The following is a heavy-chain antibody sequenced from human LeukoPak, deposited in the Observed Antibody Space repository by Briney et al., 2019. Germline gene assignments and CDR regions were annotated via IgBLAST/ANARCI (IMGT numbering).Heavy chain of an antibody. D-gene: IGHD2-21*01. CDR2: INPDSGAT. CDR1: GYTFTGYY. Sequence: GASVKVSCKTSGYTFTGYYMHWVRQAPGHGLEWLAWINPDSGATNFAQKFQDRVTMTRDTSISTAYMELSSLRSDDTAVYYCATSSRYSPMEYWGQGTLVTVSS. V-gene: IGHV1-2*02. J-gene: IGHJ4*02. CDR3: ATSSRYSPMEY.